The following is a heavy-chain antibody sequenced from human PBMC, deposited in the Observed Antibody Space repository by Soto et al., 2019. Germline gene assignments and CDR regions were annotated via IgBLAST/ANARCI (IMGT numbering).Heavy chain of an antibody. CDR3: ARDYEYWSGYYKGFDY. Sequence: EVQLVESGGGLVQPGGSLRLSCAASGITFSSYSMNWVRQAPGKGLEWVSYISSSSSSIYYADSVKGRFTISRDNAKNSLYLQMNSLRDEDTAVYYCARDYEYWSGYYKGFDYWGQGTLVTVSS. CDR1: GITFSSYS. J-gene: IGHJ4*02. D-gene: IGHD3-3*01. V-gene: IGHV3-48*02. CDR2: ISSSSSSI.